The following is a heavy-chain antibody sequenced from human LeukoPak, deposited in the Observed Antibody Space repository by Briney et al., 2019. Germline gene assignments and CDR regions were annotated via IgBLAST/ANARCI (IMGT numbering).Heavy chain of an antibody. CDR2: IIPIFGTA. D-gene: IGHD6-13*01. CDR1: GGTFSSYA. Sequence: SVKVSCKASGGTFSSYAISWVRQAPGQGLEWMGRIIPIFGTANYAQKFQGRVTTTTDESTSTAYMELSSLRSEDTAVYYCARDTIAAAGTAQGQKSFDYWGQGTLVTVSS. V-gene: IGHV1-69*05. CDR3: ARDTIAAAGTAQGQKSFDY. J-gene: IGHJ4*02.